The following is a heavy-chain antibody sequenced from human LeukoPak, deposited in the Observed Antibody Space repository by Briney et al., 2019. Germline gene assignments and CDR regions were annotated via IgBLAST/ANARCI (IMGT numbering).Heavy chain of an antibody. Sequence: GGSLRLSCAASGFTFSSYGMHWVRQAPGKGLEWVAVIWYDGSNKYYADSVKGRFTISRDNSKNTLYLQMNSLRAEDTAVYYCARDGGRDSSSWADYWGQGTLVTVSS. D-gene: IGHD6-13*01. CDR1: GFTFSSYG. J-gene: IGHJ4*02. CDR2: IWYDGSNK. CDR3: ARDGGRDSSSWADY. V-gene: IGHV3-33*01.